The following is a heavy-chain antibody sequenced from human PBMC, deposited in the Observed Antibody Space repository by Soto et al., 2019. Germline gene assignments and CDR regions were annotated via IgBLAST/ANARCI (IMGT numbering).Heavy chain of an antibody. V-gene: IGHV3-74*01. CDR3: VPSLDPSYTFDT. D-gene: IGHD2-2*02. Sequence: GGSLRLSCAASGFTFSSYWMHWVRQAPGKGLVWVSRINSDGSNTNYADSVKGRFTISRDNAKNTLYLQMNSLRAEDTAVYYCVPSLDPSYTFDTWGQGTMVTVSS. CDR1: GFTFSSYW. J-gene: IGHJ3*02. CDR2: INSDGSNT.